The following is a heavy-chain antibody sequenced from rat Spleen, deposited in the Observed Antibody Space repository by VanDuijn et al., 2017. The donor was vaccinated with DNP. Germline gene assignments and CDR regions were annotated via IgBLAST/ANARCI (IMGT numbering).Heavy chain of an antibody. V-gene: IGHV5-17*01. CDR2: NSYDGSNT. Sequence: EVQLVESGGGLVQPGRSLKLSCAASGFTFSDYAMAWVRQSPKTGLEWVATNSYDGSNTYYRDSVKGRFTVSRDNGKSTLYLQMDSLRSDDTATYYCARWSNFFDYWGQGVMVTVSS. CDR1: GFTFSDYA. J-gene: IGHJ2*01. CDR3: ARWSNFFDY.